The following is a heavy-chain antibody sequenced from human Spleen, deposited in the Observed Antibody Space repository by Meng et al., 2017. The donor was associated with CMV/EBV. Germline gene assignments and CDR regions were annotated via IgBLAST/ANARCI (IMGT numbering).Heavy chain of an antibody. CDR2: IYYSGSP. Sequence: SETLSLTCTVSGGSISSSSYYWGWIRQPPGKGLEWIGNIYYSGSPYYNPSLKSRVTISVDTSKNQFSLKLSSVTAADTAVYYCARDLVSRVGFLNWFDPWGQGVLVTVSS. CDR3: ARDLVSRVGFLNWFDP. D-gene: IGHD1-26*01. V-gene: IGHV4-39*07. CDR1: GGSISSSSYY. J-gene: IGHJ5*02.